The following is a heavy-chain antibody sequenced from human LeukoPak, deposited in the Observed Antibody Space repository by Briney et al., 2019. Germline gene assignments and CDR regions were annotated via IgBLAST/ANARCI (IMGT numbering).Heavy chain of an antibody. CDR1: VYTFTDYY. V-gene: IGHV1-69-2*01. CDR2: VDPEDGET. CDR3: ATLELERRSVIDY. D-gene: IGHD1-1*01. Sequence: ASVRVSRTVSVYTFTDYYMHWVQEAPGKRLEWMGLVDPEDGETIYAEKFQCRVTITAATSTDTAYIELSSLRSEDTAVYYCATLELERRSVIDYWGQGTLVTVSS. J-gene: IGHJ4*01.